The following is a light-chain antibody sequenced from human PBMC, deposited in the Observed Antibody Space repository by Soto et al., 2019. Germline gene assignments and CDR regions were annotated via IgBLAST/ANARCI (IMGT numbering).Light chain of an antibody. CDR2: GAS. Sequence: ESVLAQSPGTLSLSPGEGATLSCRSSRIVISNYLAWYQKKPGQAPRRLIYGASNRATGVPDRFSGSGSGTDCTLTIRGLESEDFAVYFCQKYDTSPYSFGQGTKLDIK. CDR1: RIVISNY. J-gene: IGKJ2*03. CDR3: QKYDTSPYS. V-gene: IGKV3-20*01.